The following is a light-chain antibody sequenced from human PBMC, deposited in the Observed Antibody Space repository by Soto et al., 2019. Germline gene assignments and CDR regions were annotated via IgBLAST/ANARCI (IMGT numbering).Light chain of an antibody. Sequence: QSALTQPASVSGSTGQSITISCTGTTKDIAVYNYVSWYQHHPVKSPIAIIFEVGHRPSGVSDRFSGSKSGATASLTSSGLQLEDGAEYYCTSYTTSSTWVFGGGTKLTVL. CDR1: TKDIAVYNY. J-gene: IGLJ3*02. V-gene: IGLV2-14*01. CDR3: TSYTTSSTWV. CDR2: EVG.